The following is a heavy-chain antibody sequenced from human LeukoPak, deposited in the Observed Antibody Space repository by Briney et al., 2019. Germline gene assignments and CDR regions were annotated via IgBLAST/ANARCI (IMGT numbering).Heavy chain of an antibody. Sequence: PSETLSLTCTVSGGSISSSSYYWGWIRQPPGKGLEWIGSIYYSGSTYYNPSLKSRVTISVDRSKNQFSLKLSPVTAADTAVYYCARDMDREVRQVDTAMIRAYKVLDYFDHWGQGTLVTVSS. J-gene: IGHJ4*02. CDR2: IYYSGST. D-gene: IGHD5-18*01. V-gene: IGHV4-39*07. CDR1: GGSISSSSYY. CDR3: ARDMDREVRQVDTAMIRAYKVLDYFDH.